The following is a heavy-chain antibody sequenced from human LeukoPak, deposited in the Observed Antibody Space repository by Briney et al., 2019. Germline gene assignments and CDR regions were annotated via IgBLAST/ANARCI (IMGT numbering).Heavy chain of an antibody. CDR2: IIPIFGTA. CDR3: AIFQGYYYDSSGYYYSD. Sequence: SVNVSCTASGGTFSSYAISWVRQAPGQGLEWMGGIIPIFGTANYAQKFQGRVTITADESTSTAYMELSSLRSEDTAVYYCAIFQGYYYDSSGYYYSDWGQGTLVTVSS. D-gene: IGHD3-22*01. J-gene: IGHJ4*02. CDR1: GGTFSSYA. V-gene: IGHV1-69*13.